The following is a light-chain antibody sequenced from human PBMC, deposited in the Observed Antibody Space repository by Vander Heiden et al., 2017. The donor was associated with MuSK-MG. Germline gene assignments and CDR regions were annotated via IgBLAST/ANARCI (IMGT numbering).Light chain of an antibody. CDR1: SLRNYY. CDR3: NSRDSSGNRVL. CDR2: GKN. V-gene: IGLV3-19*01. J-gene: IGLJ2*01. Sequence: SSELTQDPAVSVALGQTVRITCQGDSLRNYYTSWYQQKPGQAPVLVICGKNHRLSGIPDRFSASSSGNTASLTITGAQAEDEAAYYCNSRDSSGNRVLFGGGTKLTVL.